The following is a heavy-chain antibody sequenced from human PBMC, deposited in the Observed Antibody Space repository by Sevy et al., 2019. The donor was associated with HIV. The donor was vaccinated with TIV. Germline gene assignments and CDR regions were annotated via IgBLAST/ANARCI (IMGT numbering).Heavy chain of an antibody. CDR1: GYTFTGYY. Sequence: ASVKVSCKASGYTFTGYYMHWVRQAPGQGLEWMGWINPNSGGTNYAQKFQGRVTMTRDTSISTAYMELSRLRSDDTAVYYCARASYDSSGYYHYYYYYYMDVWGKGTTVTVSS. V-gene: IGHV1-2*02. CDR3: ARASYDSSGYYHYYYYYYMDV. D-gene: IGHD3-22*01. CDR2: INPNSGGT. J-gene: IGHJ6*03.